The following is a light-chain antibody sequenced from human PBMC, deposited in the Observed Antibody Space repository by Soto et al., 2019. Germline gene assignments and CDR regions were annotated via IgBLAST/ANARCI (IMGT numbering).Light chain of an antibody. CDR3: QQRSNWLFT. V-gene: IGKV3-11*01. CDR2: DAS. CDR1: QSVSSY. J-gene: IGKJ4*01. Sequence: EIVLTQSPATLSLSPGERATLSCRASQSVSSYLGWYQQKPGQAPRLLIYDASNRATGIPARFSGSGSGTDFTLTISSLEPEDFAVYYCQQRSNWLFTFGGGTKVELK.